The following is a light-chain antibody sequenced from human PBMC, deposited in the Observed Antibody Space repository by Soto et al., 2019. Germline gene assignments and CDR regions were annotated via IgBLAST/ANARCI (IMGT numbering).Light chain of an antibody. CDR3: QQYNNWPPIT. Sequence: EIVLTQSPAALSXSXGXXXTXXXRASQSVSNYMTWYQQKPGQAPRLLIYDASKRATGIPARFSGSGSGTEFTLTISSLQSEDFAVYYCQQYNNWPPITFGQGTRLEIK. V-gene: IGKV3-11*01. J-gene: IGKJ5*01. CDR1: QSVSNY. CDR2: DAS.